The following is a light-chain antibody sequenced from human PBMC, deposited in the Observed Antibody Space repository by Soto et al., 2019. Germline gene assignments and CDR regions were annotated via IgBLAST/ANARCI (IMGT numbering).Light chain of an antibody. J-gene: IGLJ1*01. CDR3: SSYAGSNNYV. CDR2: EVS. Sequence: QSVLTQPPSASGSPEQSVTISCTGSSSDVGGYNYVSWYQQHPGKAPKLIIYEVSKWPSGVPDRFSGSKSGNTASLSVSGLQAEDEADYYCSSYAGSNNYVFGTGTKVTVL. CDR1: SSDVGGYNY. V-gene: IGLV2-8*01.